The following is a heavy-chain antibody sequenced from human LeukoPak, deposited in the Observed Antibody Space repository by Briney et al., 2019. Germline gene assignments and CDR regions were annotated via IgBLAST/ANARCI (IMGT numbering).Heavy chain of an antibody. CDR3: ARGDYARAFDY. D-gene: IGHD4-17*01. V-gene: IGHV4-34*01. CDR2: INHSGTT. Sequence: SETLSLTCAVYGGSFSDYYWSWIRQPRGKGLEWIGEINHSGTTNYNPSLKSRVTISVDTSKNQFSLKLSSVTAADTAVHYCARGDYARAFDYWGQGTLVTVSS. CDR1: GGSFSDYY. J-gene: IGHJ4*02.